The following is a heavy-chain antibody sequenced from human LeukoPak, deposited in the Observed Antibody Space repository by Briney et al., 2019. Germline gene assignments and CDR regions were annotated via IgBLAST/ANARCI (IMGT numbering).Heavy chain of an antibody. CDR1: GFTFSSYA. J-gene: IGHJ3*02. CDR3: AKDLTYYYGLGSSTNAFDI. Sequence: GGSLRLSCAASGFTFSSYAMSWARQAPGKGLEWVSAISGSGGSTYYADSLKGRFTISRDNSKNTLYLQMNSLRAEDTALYYCAKDLTYYYGLGSSTNAFDIWGQGTMVTVSS. D-gene: IGHD3-10*01. CDR2: ISGSGGST. V-gene: IGHV3-23*01.